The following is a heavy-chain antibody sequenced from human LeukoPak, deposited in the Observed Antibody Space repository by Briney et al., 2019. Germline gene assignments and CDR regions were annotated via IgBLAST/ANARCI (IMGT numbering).Heavy chain of an antibody. D-gene: IGHD1-26*01. CDR2: MYSGGST. CDR1: GITVSVNF. J-gene: IGHJ4*02. Sequence: PGGSLRLSCAASGITVSVNFMSWVRQAPGKGPEWVSAMYSGGSTAYADSVRGRFIISRDAAKNTVDLQMNSLRTEDTAVYYCARDPPGGRYWGQGTLVTVSS. CDR3: ARDPPGGRY. V-gene: IGHV3-66*02.